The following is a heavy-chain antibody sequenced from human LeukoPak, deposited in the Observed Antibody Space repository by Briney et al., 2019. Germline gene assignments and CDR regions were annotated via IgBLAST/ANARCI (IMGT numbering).Heavy chain of an antibody. Sequence: SETLSLICTVSGGSISSYYWSWIRQPAGKGLEWIGRIYTSGSTNYNPSLKSRVTMSVDTSKNQFSLKLSSVTAADTAVYYCARGYYDSSGYYYLMTFDYWGQGTLVTVSS. D-gene: IGHD3-22*01. CDR1: GGSISSYY. J-gene: IGHJ4*02. CDR3: ARGYYDSSGYYYLMTFDY. V-gene: IGHV4-4*07. CDR2: IYTSGST.